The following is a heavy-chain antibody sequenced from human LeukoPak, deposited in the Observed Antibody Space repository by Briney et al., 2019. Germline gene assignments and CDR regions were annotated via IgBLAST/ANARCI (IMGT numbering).Heavy chain of an antibody. CDR3: ARGSGGSYYGHFDY. V-gene: IGHV3-7*01. CDR2: IKQDGSEK. J-gene: IGHJ4*02. D-gene: IGHD1-26*01. Sequence: PGGSLRLSCAASGFTFSSYWMSWVRQAPGKGLEWVANIKQDGSEKYYVDSVKGRFTISRGNAKNSLYLQMNSLRAEDTAVYYCARGSGGSYYGHFDYWGQGTLVTVSS. CDR1: GFTFSSYW.